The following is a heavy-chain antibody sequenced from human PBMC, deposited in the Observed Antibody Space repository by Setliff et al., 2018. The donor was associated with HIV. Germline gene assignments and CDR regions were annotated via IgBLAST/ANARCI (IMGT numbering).Heavy chain of an antibody. CDR3: TIPASSLAPN. CDR1: GGSISSSNYY. Sequence: PSETLSLTCTVSGGSISSSNYYWGWIRQPPGKGLEWIASIRSSGDTYYNPSLQSRVIISVDTSNNQISLKLTSVTAADTAVYYCTIPASSLAPNWGRGTQVTVSS. J-gene: IGHJ4*02. CDR2: IRSSGDT. V-gene: IGHV4-39*01.